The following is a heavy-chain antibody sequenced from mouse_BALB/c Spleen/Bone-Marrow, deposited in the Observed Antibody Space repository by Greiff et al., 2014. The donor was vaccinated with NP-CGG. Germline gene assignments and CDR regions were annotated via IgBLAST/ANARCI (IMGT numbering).Heavy chain of an antibody. CDR2: VNPNNGGT. CDR3: ARKDYGYNYVMDY. D-gene: IGHD1-2*01. Sequence: VQLQQPGPELVKPGASVKISCKTSGYTFTEYTMHWVKQSHGKSLEWIGGVNPNNGGTIYNQKFKGKATLTVDKSSSTAYMELRSLTSEDSAAYYCARKDYGYNYVMDYWGQGTSVTVSS. CDR1: GYTFTEYT. J-gene: IGHJ4*01. V-gene: IGHV1-18*01.